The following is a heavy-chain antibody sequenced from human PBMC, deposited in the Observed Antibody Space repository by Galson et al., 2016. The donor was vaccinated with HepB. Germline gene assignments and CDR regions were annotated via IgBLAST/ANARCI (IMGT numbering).Heavy chain of an antibody. CDR2: INHSGRT. CDR3: ARGGGAPYCSGDCHGLSFDY. Sequence: ETLSLTCAVYSGSFSGYFWTWIRQPPGKGLEWIGEINHSGRTNYNPSLKSRLTISVDTSRNQFSLRLTSVTAADTAVYYCARGGGAPYCSGDCHGLSFDYWGQGTLVTVSS. D-gene: IGHD2-21*01. V-gene: IGHV4-34*01. CDR1: SGSFSGYF. J-gene: IGHJ4*02.